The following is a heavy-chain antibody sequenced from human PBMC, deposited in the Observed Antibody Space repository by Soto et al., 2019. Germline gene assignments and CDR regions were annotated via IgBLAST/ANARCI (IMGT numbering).Heavy chain of an antibody. Sequence: GGSLRLSCAASGFTFSSYAMHWVRQAPGKGLEWVAVISYDGSYKFYADSVKSRFTISRDNSKNTVFVEMNSLRAEDTGVYFCVKDYRSLLWFGVGFDYWGQGTPVTVSS. CDR1: GFTFSSYA. CDR3: VKDYRSLLWFGVGFDY. J-gene: IGHJ4*02. D-gene: IGHD3-10*01. V-gene: IGHV3-30*04. CDR2: ISYDGSYK.